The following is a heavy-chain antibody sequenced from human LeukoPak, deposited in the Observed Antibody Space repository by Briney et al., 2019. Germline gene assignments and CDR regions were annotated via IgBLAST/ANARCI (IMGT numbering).Heavy chain of an antibody. CDR2: INTDGSST. Sequence: GGSLRLSCAASGFTFSSYWMYWVRQAPGKGLVWVSRINTDGSSTSYADSVKGRFTISRDNAKNTLYLQMNSLRAEDTAVYYCARAGWASGSYNWFDPWGQGTLVTVSS. J-gene: IGHJ5*02. V-gene: IGHV3-74*01. CDR3: ARAGWASGSYNWFDP. CDR1: GFTFSSYW. D-gene: IGHD1-26*01.